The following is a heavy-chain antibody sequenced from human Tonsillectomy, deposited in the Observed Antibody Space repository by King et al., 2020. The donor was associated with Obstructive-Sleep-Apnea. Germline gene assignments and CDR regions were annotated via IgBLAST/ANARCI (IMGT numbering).Heavy chain of an antibody. Sequence: VQLVESGGGLVQPGRSLRLSCTASGFTFGDYAMSWFRQAPGKGLEWVGFIRRKVYGGTTEYAESLKGRVTISRDDSKSIAYLQMTSLKTEDTAVYYCTRDLGYYDTSGYLGFYWGQGTLVTVSS. D-gene: IGHD3-22*01. V-gene: IGHV3-49*03. J-gene: IGHJ4*02. CDR3: TRDLGYYDTSGYLGFY. CDR2: IRRKVYGGTT. CDR1: GFTFGDYA.